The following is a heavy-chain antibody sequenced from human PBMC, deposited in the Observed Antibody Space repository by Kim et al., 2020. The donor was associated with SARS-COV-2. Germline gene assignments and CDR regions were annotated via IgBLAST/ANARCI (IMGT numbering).Heavy chain of an antibody. J-gene: IGHJ3*01. Sequence: GESLKISCKGSGYSFTIYWIAWLRQMPGRGLEWMGIIFPRDSDTRYSPSFRGQVTISVDRSINTAYLQWSSLKASDTAIYYCARPSVAGAEVGLDVWGQGTMVTVPS. D-gene: IGHD6-19*01. CDR2: IFPRDSDT. V-gene: IGHV5-51*01. CDR3: ARPSVAGAEVGLDV. CDR1: GYSFTIYW.